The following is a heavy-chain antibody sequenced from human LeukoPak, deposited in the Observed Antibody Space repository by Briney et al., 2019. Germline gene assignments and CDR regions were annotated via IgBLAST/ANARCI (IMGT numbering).Heavy chain of an antibody. CDR2: INPNSGGT. D-gene: IGHD6-19*01. Sequence: ASVKVSCKASGYTFTGYYMHLVRQAPGQGLEWMGWINPNSGGTHYAQKFQGRVTMTRDTSISTAYMELTRLRSDDTAVYYCARDPTSGWYYFDYWGQGTLVTVSS. J-gene: IGHJ4*02. CDR3: ARDPTSGWYYFDY. V-gene: IGHV1-2*02. CDR1: GYTFTGYY.